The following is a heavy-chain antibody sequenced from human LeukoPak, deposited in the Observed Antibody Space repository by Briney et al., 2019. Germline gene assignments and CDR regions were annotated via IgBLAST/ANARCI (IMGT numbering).Heavy chain of an antibody. V-gene: IGHV4-38-2*02. Sequence: SETLSLTCTVSGYSISSPYYWGWIRQPPGKGLEWIGSINHSGNTFYNPSLKSRVTISVDTSKNQFSLHLTSVTAADTAVYYCARDRVPGYFDSWGQGTLVTVSS. J-gene: IGHJ4*02. D-gene: IGHD2-15*01. CDR2: INHSGNT. CDR3: ARDRVPGYFDS. CDR1: GYSISSPYY.